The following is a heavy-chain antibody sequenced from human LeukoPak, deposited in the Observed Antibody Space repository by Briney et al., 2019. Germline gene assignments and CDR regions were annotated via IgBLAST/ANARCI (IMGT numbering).Heavy chain of an antibody. Sequence: SETPSLTCTVSGGSISSGPSSWGWFRRPPGKGLEWIGSMYYSGNTYYNPSLKSRITISVDTSKNQFSLKLNSVTAADTAVYYCARQGDDYGGTWGFDYWGQGTLVTVSS. V-gene: IGHV4-39*01. CDR3: ARQGDDYGGTWGFDY. CDR2: MYYSGNT. D-gene: IGHD4-23*01. CDR1: GGSISSGPSS. J-gene: IGHJ4*02.